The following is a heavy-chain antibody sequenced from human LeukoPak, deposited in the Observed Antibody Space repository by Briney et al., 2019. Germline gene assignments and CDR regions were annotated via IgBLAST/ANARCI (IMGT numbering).Heavy chain of an antibody. CDR2: ISHSGST. CDR3: ARAAKRPIVATIYDY. Sequence: PSETLSLTCAVYGGSFSTYSWTWIRQPPGKGLEWIGEISHSGSTNYNPSLKSRVTISVDTSKNQFSLKLSSVTAADTAVYYCARAAKRPIVATIYDYWGQGTLVTVSS. V-gene: IGHV4-34*01. D-gene: IGHD5-12*01. CDR1: GGSFSTYS. J-gene: IGHJ4*02.